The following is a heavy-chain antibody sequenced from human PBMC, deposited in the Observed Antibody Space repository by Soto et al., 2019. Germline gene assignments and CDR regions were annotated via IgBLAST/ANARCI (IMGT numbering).Heavy chain of an antibody. CDR1: GGSFSGYY. D-gene: IGHD3-9*01. J-gene: IGHJ4*02. CDR3: ARGTGLDY. Sequence: QVQLQQWDAGLLKPSETLSLTCAVYGGSFSGYYWSWIRQPPGKGLEWIGEINHSGSTNYNPSLKSRVTISVDTSKNQFSLKLSSVTAADTAVYYCARGTGLDYWGQGTLVTVSS. CDR2: INHSGST. V-gene: IGHV4-34*01.